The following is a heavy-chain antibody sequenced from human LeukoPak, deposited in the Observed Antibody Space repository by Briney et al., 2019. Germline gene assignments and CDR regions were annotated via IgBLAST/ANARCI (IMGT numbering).Heavy chain of an antibody. J-gene: IGHJ4*02. V-gene: IGHV3-30-3*01. CDR2: ISYDGSNK. CDR3: ARGKKYYFDY. CDR1: GFTFSSYA. Sequence: GGSLRLSCAASGFTFSSYAMHWVRQAPGKGLEWVAAISYDGSNKYYEDSVKGRFTISRDNSKNTLYLQMNSLRAEDTAVYYCARGKKYYFDYWGQGTLVTVSS.